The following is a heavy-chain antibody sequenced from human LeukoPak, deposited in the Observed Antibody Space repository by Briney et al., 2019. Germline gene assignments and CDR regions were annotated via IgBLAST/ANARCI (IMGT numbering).Heavy chain of an antibody. J-gene: IGHJ6*03. Sequence: GASVKVSCKASGYTFTSYGISWVRQAPGQGLEWMGWISAYNGNTNYAQKLQGRVTMTTDTSTSTAYMELRSLRSDDTAVYYCAGSPTDYYYYYYYMDVWGKGTTVTVSS. CDR3: AGSPTDYYYYYYYMDV. CDR1: GYTFTSYG. V-gene: IGHV1-18*01. CDR2: ISAYNGNT.